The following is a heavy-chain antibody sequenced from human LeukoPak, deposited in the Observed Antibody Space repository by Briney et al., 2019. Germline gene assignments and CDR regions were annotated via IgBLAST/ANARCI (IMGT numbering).Heavy chain of an antibody. CDR1: GFTFSNYG. CDR2: ISGSGVNT. D-gene: IGHD3-10*01. CDR3: AKDFVSGSWGP. J-gene: IGHJ5*02. V-gene: IGHV3-23*01. Sequence: GGSLRLSCAASGFTFSNYGMSWVRQAPGKGLEWVSLISGSGVNTYYADSVKGRFTISRDNSKNTLYLQMNSLRAEDTALYYCAKDFVSGSWGPWGQGTLVTVSS.